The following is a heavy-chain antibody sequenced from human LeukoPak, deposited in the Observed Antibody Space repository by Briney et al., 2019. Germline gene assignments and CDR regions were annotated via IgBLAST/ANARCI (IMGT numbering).Heavy chain of an antibody. CDR1: GGSFSGYY. V-gene: IGHV4-34*01. D-gene: IGHD4-17*01. CDR3: AREVDYGDYTLDY. J-gene: IGHJ4*02. CDR2: INHSGST. Sequence: SETLSLTCAVYGGSFSGYYWSWIRQPPGKGLEWIGEINHSGSTNYNPSLKSRVTISVDTSKNQFSLKLSSVTAADTAVYYCAREVDYGDYTLDYWGQGTLVTVSS.